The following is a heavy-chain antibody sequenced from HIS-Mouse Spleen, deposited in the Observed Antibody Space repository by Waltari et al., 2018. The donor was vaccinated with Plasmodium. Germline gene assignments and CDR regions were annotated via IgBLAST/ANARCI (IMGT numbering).Heavy chain of an antibody. J-gene: IGHJ6*02. CDR3: ARTTYSSSSAKYYYYGMDV. CDR1: GFSLSTSGMC. CDR2: TDWDDDK. V-gene: IGHV2-70*15. D-gene: IGHD6-6*01. Sequence: QVTLRESGPALVKPTQTLTLTCTFSGFSLSTSGMCVSWIRQPPGKALEWLARTDWDDDKYYRTSLKTRLTISKDTSKNQVVLTMTNMDPVDTATYYCARTTYSSSSAKYYYYGMDVWGQGTTVTVAS.